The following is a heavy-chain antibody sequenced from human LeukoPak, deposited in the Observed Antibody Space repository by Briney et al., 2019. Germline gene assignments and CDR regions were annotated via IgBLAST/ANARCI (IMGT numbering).Heavy chain of an antibody. CDR2: INGGSSPI. Sequence: PGGSLRLSCAASGFTFSRDSMNWVRQAPGKGLEWVSYINGGSSPIYYADSVRGRFTISRDNAKNSLYLQMNGLRAEDTAVYYCVRDNPRCCGVVPANIDDYWGQGTLVTVSS. V-gene: IGHV3-48*01. CDR3: VRDNPRCCGVVPANIDDY. J-gene: IGHJ4*02. D-gene: IGHD2-15*01. CDR1: GFTFSRDS.